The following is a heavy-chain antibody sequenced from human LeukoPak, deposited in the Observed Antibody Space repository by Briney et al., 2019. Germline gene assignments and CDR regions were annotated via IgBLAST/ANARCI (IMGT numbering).Heavy chain of an antibody. V-gene: IGHV7-4-1*02. D-gene: IGHD2-21*02. CDR2: INTYTRNP. Sequence: ASVKVSCKASGYTFTTYVLNWVRQAPGQGFQWMGFINTYTRNPTYAQGFTGRFVFPLDTSVSTAYLQISNLKAEDTAVYYCARQVGTASSHDFGHWGHGTLVTVSS. CDR1: GYTFTTYV. J-gene: IGHJ4*01. CDR3: ARQVGTASSHDFGH.